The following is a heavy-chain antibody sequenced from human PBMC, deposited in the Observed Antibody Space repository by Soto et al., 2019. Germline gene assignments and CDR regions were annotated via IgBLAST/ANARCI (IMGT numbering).Heavy chain of an antibody. CDR1: GFIFGNYI. Sequence: EVQLLESGGGLVQPGESLRLSCEVSGFIFGNYIRTWFRQAPGRGLEGVSTICVGGESTYYADSVKGRFTISRDNSKNTLYLQMDSLGVEDTAVYYCAPHVHCSGGSCHYDAFDIRGQGTMVTVSS. V-gene: IGHV3-23*01. CDR2: ICVGGEST. J-gene: IGHJ3*02. CDR3: APHVHCSGGSCHYDAFDI. D-gene: IGHD2-15*01.